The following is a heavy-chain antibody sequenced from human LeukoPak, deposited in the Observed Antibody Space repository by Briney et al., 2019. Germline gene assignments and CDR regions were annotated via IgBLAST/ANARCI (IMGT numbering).Heavy chain of an antibody. CDR3: AKWGDSSSWGRTMDY. CDR2: ISGSGGST. J-gene: IGHJ4*02. Sequence: GGSLRLSCAASGFTFSSYAMSWVRQAPGKGLEWVSAISGSGGSTYYADSVKGRFTISRDNSKNTLYLQMNSLRAEDTAVYYCAKWGDSSSWGRTMDYWGQGTLVTVSS. D-gene: IGHD6-13*01. V-gene: IGHV3-23*01. CDR1: GFTFSSYA.